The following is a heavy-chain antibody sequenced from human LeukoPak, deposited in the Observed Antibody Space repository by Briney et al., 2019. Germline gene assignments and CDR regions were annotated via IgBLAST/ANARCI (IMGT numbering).Heavy chain of an antibody. CDR2: IYQNGST. V-gene: IGHV4-38-2*02. Sequence: PSETLSLTCTVSGYSIRNGYNWGWIRLSPGKGLEWLGRIYQNGSTYDNPSLKSRVTISVDTSKNQFSLKLSSVTAADTAVYYCARTTAAPLSMVRGPFRPYYYYYYMDVWGKGTTVTVSS. CDR1: GYSIRNGYN. D-gene: IGHD3-10*01. CDR3: ARTTAAPLSMVRGPFRPYYYYYYMDV. J-gene: IGHJ6*03.